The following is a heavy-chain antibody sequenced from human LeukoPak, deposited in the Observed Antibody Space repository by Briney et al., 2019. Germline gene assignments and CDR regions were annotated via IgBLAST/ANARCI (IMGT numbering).Heavy chain of an antibody. J-gene: IGHJ6*03. CDR1: GYTFTSYD. CDR3: ARAIFLDYGDSPGYYYYYMDV. V-gene: IGHV1-8*01. CDR2: MNPNSGNT. D-gene: IGHD4-17*01. Sequence: GASVKVSCKASGYTFTSYDINWVRQATGQGLEWMGWMNPNSGNTGYAQKFQGRVTMTRNTSISTAYMELSSLRSEDTAVYYCARAIFLDYGDSPGYYYYYMDVWGKGTTVTVSS.